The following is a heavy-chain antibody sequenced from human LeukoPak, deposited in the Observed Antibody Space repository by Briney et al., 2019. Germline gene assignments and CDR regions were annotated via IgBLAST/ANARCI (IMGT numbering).Heavy chain of an antibody. D-gene: IGHD2-15*01. J-gene: IGHJ4*02. CDR3: ARRSCSDGSCSKPGDY. CDR1: GFIFSGHS. V-gene: IGHV3-48*01. Sequence: PGGSLRLSCAASGFIFSGHSMNWVRQAPGKGLEWVSYISSSSGTIYYADSVKGRFIISRDNAKNSLYLQMNSLRAEDTAVYYCARRSCSDGSCSKPGDYWGQGTLVTVPS. CDR2: ISSSSGTI.